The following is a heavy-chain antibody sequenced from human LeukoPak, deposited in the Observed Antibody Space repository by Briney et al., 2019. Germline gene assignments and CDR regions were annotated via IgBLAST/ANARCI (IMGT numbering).Heavy chain of an antibody. J-gene: IGHJ4*02. D-gene: IGHD6-13*01. V-gene: IGHV4-59*01. Sequence: KPSETLSLTCTVSGGSISSYYWSWIRQPAGKGLEWIGYIYYSGSTNYNPSLKSRVTISVDTSKNQFSLKLSSVTAADTAVYYCAREIAAAGRKRGYYFDYWGQGTLVTVSS. CDR1: GGSISSYY. CDR3: AREIAAAGRKRGYYFDY. CDR2: IYYSGST.